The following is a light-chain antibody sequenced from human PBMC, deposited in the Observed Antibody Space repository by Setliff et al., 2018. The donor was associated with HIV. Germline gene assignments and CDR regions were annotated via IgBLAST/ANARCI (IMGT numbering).Light chain of an antibody. CDR2: DVS. V-gene: IGLV2-14*03. J-gene: IGLJ1*01. CDR3: SSYATSSIPYV. CDR1: SSDVGGYNY. Sequence: QSALTQPASVSGSPGQSITISCTGTSSDVGGYNYVSWYQQHPGEAPKLMIYDVSIRPSGVSNRFSGSKSGNTASLTISGLQAEDEANYYCSSYATSSIPYVFGTGTQLTVL.